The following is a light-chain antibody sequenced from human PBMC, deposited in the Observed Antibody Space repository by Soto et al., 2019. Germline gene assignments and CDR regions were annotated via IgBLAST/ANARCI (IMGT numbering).Light chain of an antibody. CDR2: DAS. V-gene: IGKV3-20*01. CDR1: QRFSSN. CDR3: QQYGSSLT. Sequence: DIVMTQSAATLCVCPGERASLXCRASQRFSSNFGWYQQTAGQARRRLIYDASSRDSGIPDMFGGSGCEKDFIITISRLEPEDFAVYECQQYGSSLTFGGGTKVDIK. J-gene: IGKJ4*01.